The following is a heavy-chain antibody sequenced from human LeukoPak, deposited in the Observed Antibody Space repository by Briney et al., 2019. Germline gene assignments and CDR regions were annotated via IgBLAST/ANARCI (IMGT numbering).Heavy chain of an antibody. D-gene: IGHD4-23*01. CDR3: ARDGVVGTGSAFDV. J-gene: IGHJ3*01. CDR2: IIVGNGNT. Sequence: ASVSVSYTASGYTFTGYYMHWVRQAPGHGLEWMGWIIVGNGNTKYSQKFQGRVIITTDTSASTVYMELSSLRSEETAVYYCARDGVVGTGSAFDVWGQGTMVTVSS. CDR1: GYTFTGYY. V-gene: IGHV1-3*01.